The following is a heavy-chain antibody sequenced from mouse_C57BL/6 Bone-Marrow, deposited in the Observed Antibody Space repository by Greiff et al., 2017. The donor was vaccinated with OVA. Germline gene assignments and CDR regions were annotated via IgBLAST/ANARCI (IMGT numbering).Heavy chain of an antibody. D-gene: IGHD2-3*01. CDR1: GYTFTSYG. CDR2: IHPRSGNT. V-gene: IGHV1-81*01. Sequence: VKLQQSGAELVRPGASVKLSCKASGYTFTSYGISWVKQRPGQGLEWIGEIHPRSGNTYYNEKFKGKATLTADKSSSTAYMELRSLTSEDSAVYYCAHIYDGYLYCFDYGGQGTTLTV. J-gene: IGHJ2*01. CDR3: AHIYDGYLYCFDY.